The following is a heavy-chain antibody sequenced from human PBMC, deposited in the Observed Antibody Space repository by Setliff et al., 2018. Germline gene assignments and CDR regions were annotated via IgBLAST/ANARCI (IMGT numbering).Heavy chain of an antibody. CDR3: ARDDDDFYSGYPYMDV. V-gene: IGHV1-3*01. J-gene: IGHJ6*03. CDR1: GYTFTNYP. D-gene: IGHD3-3*01. Sequence: GASVKVSCKASGYTFTNYPIHWVRQAPGQRLEWMGWINRGGGDTKYSRKFQGRVTITRDTSASTAYMELSRLTYEDTAVYYCARDDDDFYSGYPYMDVWGKGTTVTSP. CDR2: INRGGGDT.